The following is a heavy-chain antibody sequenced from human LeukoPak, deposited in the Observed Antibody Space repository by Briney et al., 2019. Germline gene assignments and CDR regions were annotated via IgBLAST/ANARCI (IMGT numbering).Heavy chain of an antibody. V-gene: IGHV4-39*07. Sequence: SETLSLTCTVSGGSISSSSYYWGWIRQPPGKGLEWIGSIYYSGSTNYNPSLKSRVTISVDTSKNQFSLKLSSVTAADTAVYYCARVGGYSYGYPYYMDVWGKGTTVTISS. CDR2: IYYSGST. CDR3: ARVGGYSYGYPYYMDV. J-gene: IGHJ6*03. D-gene: IGHD5-18*01. CDR1: GGSISSSSYY.